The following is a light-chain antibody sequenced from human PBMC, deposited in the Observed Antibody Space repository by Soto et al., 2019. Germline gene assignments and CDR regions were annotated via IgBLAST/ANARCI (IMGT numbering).Light chain of an antibody. CDR2: RNI. CDR1: SSNIGRNY. J-gene: IGLJ3*02. V-gene: IGLV1-47*01. Sequence: QSVLTQPPSASGTPGQRVTISCSGTSSNIGRNYVYWYQQLPGTAPKLVIHRNIQRPSGVPDRYAGPKSGTSASLAISGLRSVGEAHYYCAVWDASLRAWVFGGGTKLTVL. CDR3: AVWDASLRAWV.